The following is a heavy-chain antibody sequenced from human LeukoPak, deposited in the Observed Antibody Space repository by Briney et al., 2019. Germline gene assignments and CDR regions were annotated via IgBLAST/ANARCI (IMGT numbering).Heavy chain of an antibody. J-gene: IGHJ4*02. CDR2: ISGSGGST. V-gene: IGHV3-23*01. D-gene: IGHD3-9*01. CDR3: AKALLNKYFDWLLHHFDY. Sequence: GGSLRLSCAASGFIFSSYAMNWVRQAPGKALEWVSAISGSGGSTYYADSVKGRFTISRDNSKTTLYLQMNSLRAEDTAVYYCAKALLNKYFDWLLHHFDYWGQGTLVTVSS. CDR1: GFIFSSYA.